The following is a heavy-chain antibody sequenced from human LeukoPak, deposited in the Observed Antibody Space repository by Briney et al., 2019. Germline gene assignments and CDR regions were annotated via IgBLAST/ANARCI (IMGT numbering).Heavy chain of an antibody. CDR2: INQHGNEK. V-gene: IGHV3-7*01. Sequence: GGTLTLTCAASGFSFASHWMIWVRQAQGKGLEWLANINQHGNEKYHADSVGGRFTISRDNGRNSLYLQMNSLRGEDWAIYYCVRDGEAPGLYFDSWGQGTLLTVSS. CDR3: VRDGEAPGLYFDS. CDR1: GFSFASHW. J-gene: IGHJ4*02. D-gene: IGHD7-27*01.